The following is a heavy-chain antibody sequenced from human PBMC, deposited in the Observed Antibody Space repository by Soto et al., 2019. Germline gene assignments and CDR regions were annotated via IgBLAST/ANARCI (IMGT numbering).Heavy chain of an antibody. CDR3: ARANRFMGVAWDY. J-gene: IGHJ4*02. CDR1: GFTFSSYW. CDR2: IKQDGSEK. Sequence: EVQLVESGGGLVQPGGSLRLSCAASGFTFSSYWMSWVRQAPGKGLEWVANIKQDGSEKYYVDSVKGRFTISRDNAKNSLYLPMNSLRAEDTAVYYCARANRFMGVAWDYWGQGTLVTVSS. V-gene: IGHV3-7*01. D-gene: IGHD2-8*01.